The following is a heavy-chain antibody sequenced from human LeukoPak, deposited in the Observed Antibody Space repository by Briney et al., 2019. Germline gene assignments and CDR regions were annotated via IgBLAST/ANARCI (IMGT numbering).Heavy chain of an antibody. CDR1: GGYISSYY. J-gene: IGHJ6*03. CDR2: IYTSGST. Sequence: SETLSLTCTVSGGYISSYYWSWIRQPAGKGLERIRRIYTSGSTNYNPSLKSRVTMSVDTSKNQFSLKLSSVTAADTAVYYCARQGGPPPDYYYYMDVWGKGTTVTVSS. CDR3: ARQGGPPPDYYYYMDV. D-gene: IGHD3-16*01. V-gene: IGHV4-4*07.